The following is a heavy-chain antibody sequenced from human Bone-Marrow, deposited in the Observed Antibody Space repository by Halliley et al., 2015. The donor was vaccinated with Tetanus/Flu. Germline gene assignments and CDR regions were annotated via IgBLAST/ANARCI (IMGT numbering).Heavy chain of an antibody. D-gene: IGHD1-26*01. CDR3: ARDSGAERYYFDF. V-gene: IGHV3-21*01. CDR2: ISGGGSYT. CDR1: GFKFSSYK. J-gene: IGHJ4*01. Sequence: TASGFKFSSYKVNWVRQAPGKGLEWVSSISGGGSYTDYADSVKGRFTISRDNARNSLYLQMSGLRAEDTALYYCARDSGAERYYFDFWGQGILVTVSS.